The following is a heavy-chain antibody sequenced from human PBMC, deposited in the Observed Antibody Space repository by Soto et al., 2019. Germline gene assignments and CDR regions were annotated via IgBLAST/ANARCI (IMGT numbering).Heavy chain of an antibody. CDR1: GFTFSSYG. V-gene: IGHV3-30*18. CDR2: ISYDGSNK. J-gene: IGHJ5*02. Sequence: QVQLVESGGGVVQPGRSLRLSCAASGFTFSSYGMHWVRQAPGKGLEWVAVISYDGSNKYYADSVKGRFTISRDNSKNRLYRQMNSLRSEDTAVYYCAKDRGEMVTYEGHGFDPWFQGTLVPVSS. CDR3: AKDRGEMVTYEGHGFDP. D-gene: IGHD5-18*01.